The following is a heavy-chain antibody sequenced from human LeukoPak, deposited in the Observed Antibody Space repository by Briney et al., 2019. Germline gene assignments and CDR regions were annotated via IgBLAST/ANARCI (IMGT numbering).Heavy chain of an antibody. J-gene: IGHJ6*04. Sequence: SSVKVSCQASGGTFSRYPNSWLRQPPGQGLEWMGRIVHNYGTSNYAQKVKGRVTIITDEAKSTVYMERSSLRSEDTAVYHCARMTFYYDSSVMDVWGTGNTVTVSS. CDR3: ARMTFYYDSSVMDV. V-gene: IGHV1-69*05. D-gene: IGHD3-22*01. CDR2: IVHNYGTS. CDR1: GGTFSRYP.